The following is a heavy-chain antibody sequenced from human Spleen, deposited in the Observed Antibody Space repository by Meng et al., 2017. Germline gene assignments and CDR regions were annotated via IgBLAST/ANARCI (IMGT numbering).Heavy chain of an antibody. CDR3: ARGPTTMAHDFDY. V-gene: IGHV4-34*01. CDR2: INHSGST. J-gene: IGHJ4*01. Sequence: QGRLRGSGPGWVKPSGTLSLTCAVYGGSFSGYYWSWIRQPPGKGLEWIGEINHSGSTNYNPSLKSRVTISVDTSKNQFSLKLSSVTAADTAVYYCARGPTTMAHDFDYWGSAPGHRLL. D-gene: IGHD4-11*01. CDR1: GGSFSGYY.